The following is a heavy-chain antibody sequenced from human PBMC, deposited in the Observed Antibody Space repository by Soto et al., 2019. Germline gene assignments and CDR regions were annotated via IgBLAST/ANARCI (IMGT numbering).Heavy chain of an antibody. J-gene: IGHJ6*02. CDR2: IGTAGDT. CDR3: ARDQAQKYGMDV. CDR1: GFTFSSYD. V-gene: IGHV3-13*01. Sequence: PGGSLRLSCAASGFTFSSYDIHWVRQATGKGLEWVSAIGTAGDTYYPGSVKGRFTISRENAKNSLYLQMNSLRAEDTAVYYCARDQAQKYGMDVWGQGTTVTVSS.